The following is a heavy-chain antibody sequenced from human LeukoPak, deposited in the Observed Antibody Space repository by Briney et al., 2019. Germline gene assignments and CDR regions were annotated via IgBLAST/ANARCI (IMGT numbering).Heavy chain of an antibody. CDR3: VRDNYGVDY. CDR1: GFTFSTYW. V-gene: IGHV3-74*01. CDR2: INGDGSST. J-gene: IGHJ4*02. D-gene: IGHD4-17*01. Sequence: PGGSLRLPCAASGFTFSTYWMQWVRQAPGKGLVWVSHINGDGSSTTYADSVKGRFTISRDNAKNTLYLQMNSLRAEDTAVYYCVRDNYGVDYWGQGTLVTVSS.